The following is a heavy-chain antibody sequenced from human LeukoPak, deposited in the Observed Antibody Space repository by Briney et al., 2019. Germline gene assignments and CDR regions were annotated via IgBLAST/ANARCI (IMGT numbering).Heavy chain of an antibody. J-gene: IGHJ5*02. CDR2: IYHSGST. CDR1: GYSISSGYY. CDR3: ARVVGP. Sequence: SETLSLTCAVSGYSISSGYYWGWIRQPPGKGLEWIGSIYHSGSTYYNPSLKSRVTISVDTSKHQFSLKLSSVTAADTAVYYCARVVGPWGQGTLVTVSS. V-gene: IGHV4-38-2*01. D-gene: IGHD2-15*01.